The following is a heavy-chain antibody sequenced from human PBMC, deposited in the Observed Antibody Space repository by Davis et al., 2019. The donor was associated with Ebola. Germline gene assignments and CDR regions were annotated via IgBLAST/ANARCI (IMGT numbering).Heavy chain of an antibody. CDR2: INIGNGHT. V-gene: IGHV1-3*04. Sequence: ASVRVSCKASGYSFGGYVIHWVRQAPGQRPEWVGWINIGNGHTMYLQNIQERVTITRDTSATTAYMELTSLRPEDTAVYYCARGIIVDRGSRGIYKLDYWGQGTLVAVSS. J-gene: IGHJ4*02. CDR3: ARGIIVDRGSRGIYKLDY. CDR1: GYSFGGYV. D-gene: IGHD3-16*02.